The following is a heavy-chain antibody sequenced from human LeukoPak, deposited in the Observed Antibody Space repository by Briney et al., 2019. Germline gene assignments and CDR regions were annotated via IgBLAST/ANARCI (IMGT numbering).Heavy chain of an antibody. CDR1: GFTFSSYS. Sequence: GGSLRLSCAASGFTFSSYSMNWVRQAPGKGLEWVSYISSSSSTIYYADSVKGRITISRDNAKNSLYLQMNSLRAEDTAVYYCARETPGYCSTSTCSQLDYWGQGTLVTVSS. J-gene: IGHJ4*02. CDR2: ISSSSSTI. V-gene: IGHV3-48*01. CDR3: ARETPGYCSTSTCSQLDY. D-gene: IGHD2-2*01.